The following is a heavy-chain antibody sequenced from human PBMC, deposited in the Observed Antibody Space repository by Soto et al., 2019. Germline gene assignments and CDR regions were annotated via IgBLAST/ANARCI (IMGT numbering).Heavy chain of an antibody. J-gene: IGHJ3*02. V-gene: IGHV1-69*13. CDR1: GGTFSSYA. CDR3: ASRESIVGATNAFDI. Sequence: ASVKVSCKASGGTFSSYAISWVRQAPGQGLEWMGGIIPIFGTANYAQKFQGRVTITADESTSTAYMELSRLRSEDTAVYYCASRESIVGATNAFDIWGQGTMVTVSS. CDR2: IIPIFGTA. D-gene: IGHD1-26*01.